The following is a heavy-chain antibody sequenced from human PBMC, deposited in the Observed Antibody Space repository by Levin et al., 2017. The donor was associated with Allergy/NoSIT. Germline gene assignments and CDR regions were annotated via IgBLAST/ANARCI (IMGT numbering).Heavy chain of an antibody. J-gene: IGHJ3*02. CDR2: ISGSGGST. CDR1: GFTFSSYA. Sequence: GGSLRLSCAASGFTFSSYAMSWVRQAPGKGLEWVSAISGSGGSTYYADSVKGRFTISRDNSKNTLYLQMNSLRAEDTAVYYCAKDLGDSGYDLRGLAFDIWGQGTMVTVSS. D-gene: IGHD5-12*01. V-gene: IGHV3-23*01. CDR3: AKDLGDSGYDLRGLAFDI.